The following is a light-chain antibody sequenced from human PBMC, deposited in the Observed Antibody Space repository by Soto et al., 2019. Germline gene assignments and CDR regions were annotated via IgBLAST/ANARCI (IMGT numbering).Light chain of an antibody. J-gene: IGKJ1*01. Sequence: DVVMTQSPLSLPVTLGQPASISCRSSQSLVYSDGNTYLNWFQQRPGQSPRRLIYKVSNRDPGVPDRFSGSGSGTDFTLKISRVEAEDRGVYYCMQGTQWPWTFGQGTKVEIK. CDR3: MQGTQWPWT. V-gene: IGKV2-30*01. CDR1: QSLVYSDGNTY. CDR2: KVS.